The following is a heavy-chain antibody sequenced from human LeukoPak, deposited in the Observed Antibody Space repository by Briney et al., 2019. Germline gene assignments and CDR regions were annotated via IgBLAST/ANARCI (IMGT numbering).Heavy chain of an antibody. J-gene: IGHJ6*03. V-gene: IGHV1-69*05. CDR2: IIPIFGTA. D-gene: IGHD3-10*01. Sequence: GASVKVSCKASGGTFSSYAISWVRQAPGQGLEWMGGIIPIFGTANYAQKFQGRVTITTDESTSTACMELSSLRSEDTAVYYCARDALWFGELYKEYYYYYYMDVWGKGTTVTVSS. CDR1: GGTFSSYA. CDR3: ARDALWFGELYKEYYYYYYMDV.